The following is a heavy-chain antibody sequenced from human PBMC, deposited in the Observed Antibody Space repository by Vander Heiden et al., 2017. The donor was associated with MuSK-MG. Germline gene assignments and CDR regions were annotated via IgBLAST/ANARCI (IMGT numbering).Heavy chain of an antibody. V-gene: IGHV4-34*01. J-gene: IGHJ4*02. CDR1: CCAFSGDH. D-gene: IGHD6-6*01. CDR2: NKHGRGT. CDR3: AGGRSSSDY. Sequence: QVQLQQWGAGLLMPSETLSLTCACDCCAFSGDHCGWTRQPPGKGLERIGENKHGRGTNSNPSLKSRVTISVDTSKTQFSLKLSSVTAADTAVYYCAGGRSSSDYWGQGTLVTVSS.